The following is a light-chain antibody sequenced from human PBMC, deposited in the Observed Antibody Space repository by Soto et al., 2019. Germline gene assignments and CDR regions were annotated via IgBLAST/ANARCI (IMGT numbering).Light chain of an antibody. CDR3: HQYYSTAFT. J-gene: IGKJ3*01. V-gene: IGKV4-1*01. Sequence: DIVMTQSPDSLALSLGERATINCKSSQSVLYSSNNKNYLAWYQQKPGQPPKLLIYWASTRKSGVPDRFSGSGSGTDFTLTISSLQTEDGAFYDCHQYYSTAFTFGPGTKVHIK. CDR2: WAS. CDR1: QSVLYSSNNKNY.